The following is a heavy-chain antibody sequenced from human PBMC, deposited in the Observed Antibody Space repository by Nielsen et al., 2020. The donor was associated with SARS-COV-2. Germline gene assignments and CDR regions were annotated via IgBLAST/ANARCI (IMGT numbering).Heavy chain of an antibody. J-gene: IGHJ5*02. CDR3: AKRDGQFDQNWFDP. CDR1: GFTFSSYA. V-gene: IGHV3-23*01. Sequence: GESLKISCAASGFTFSSYAMSWVRQAPGKGLEWVSAISGSGGSTYYADSVKGRFTISRDNSKNTLYLQMNSLRAEDTAVYYCAKRDGQFDQNWFDPWGQGTLVTVSS. D-gene: IGHD5-24*01. CDR2: ISGSGGST.